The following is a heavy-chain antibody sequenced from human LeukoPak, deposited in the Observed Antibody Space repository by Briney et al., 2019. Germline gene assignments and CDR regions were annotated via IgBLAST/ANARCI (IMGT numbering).Heavy chain of an antibody. CDR3: ARLVSAAPYYFDY. J-gene: IGHJ4*02. CDR2: IYYSGST. Sequence: SETLSLTCTVSGGSISSGSYYWSWIRQPPGKGLEWIGYIYYSGSTNYNPSLKSRVTISVDTSKNQFSLKLSSVTAADTAVYYCARLVSAAPYYFDYWGQGTLVTVSS. CDR1: GGSISSGSYY. D-gene: IGHD6-13*01. V-gene: IGHV4-61*01.